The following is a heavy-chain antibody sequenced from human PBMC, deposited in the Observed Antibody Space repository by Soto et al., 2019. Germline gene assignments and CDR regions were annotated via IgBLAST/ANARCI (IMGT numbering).Heavy chain of an antibody. CDR2: IYYSGST. D-gene: IGHD5-18*01. CDR3: ARRGYSYGTFDY. Sequence: SETLSLTCTVSGGSISSGGYYWSWIRQHPGKGLEWIGYIYYSGSTYYNPSLKSRVTISVDTSKNQFSLKLSSVTAADTAVYHCARRGYSYGTFDYWGQGTLVTVSS. J-gene: IGHJ4*02. V-gene: IGHV4-31*03. CDR1: GGSISSGGYY.